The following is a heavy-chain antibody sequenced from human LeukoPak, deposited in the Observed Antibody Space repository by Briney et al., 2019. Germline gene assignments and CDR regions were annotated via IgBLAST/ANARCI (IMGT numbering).Heavy chain of an antibody. CDR3: ARMDGDSSGYYPNFDY. V-gene: IGHV4-31*03. Sequence: SETLSLTCTVSGGSISSGGYYWSWIRQHPGKGLEWIGYIYYSGSTYYNPSLKSRVTISVDTSKNQFSLKLSSVTAADTAVYYCARMDGDSSGYYPNFDYWGQGTLVTVSS. D-gene: IGHD3-22*01. CDR2: IYYSGST. CDR1: GGSISSGGYY. J-gene: IGHJ4*02.